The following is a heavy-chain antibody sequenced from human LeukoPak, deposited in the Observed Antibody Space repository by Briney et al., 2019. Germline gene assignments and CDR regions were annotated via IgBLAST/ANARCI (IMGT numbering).Heavy chain of an antibody. J-gene: IGHJ4*02. V-gene: IGHV4-31*03. CDR2: IHNNGNT. Sequence: SETLSLTCTVTGDSIRRAGYYWTWIRLRPGKGLEWIGYIHNNGNTYYNPSLGSRVTMSLDMSQNQFSLNLISLTADDTAVYFCARGSYFGDNYYKGTDHWGRGTLVIVSS. CDR3: ARGSYFGDNYYKGTDH. D-gene: IGHD3-10*01. CDR1: GDSIRRAGYY.